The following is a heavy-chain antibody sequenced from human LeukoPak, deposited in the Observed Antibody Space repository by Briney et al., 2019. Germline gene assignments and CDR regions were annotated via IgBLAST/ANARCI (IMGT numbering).Heavy chain of an antibody. J-gene: IGHJ6*02. CDR3: ARGSFNGMDV. V-gene: IGHV3-48*04. Sequence: GGSLRLSCAASGFTFSSYSMNWVRQAPGKGLEWVSYISSSSSTIYYADSVKGRFTISRDNAENTLYLQMNSLRAEDTAVYYCARGSFNGMDVWGQGTTVTVSS. CDR2: ISSSSSTI. CDR1: GFTFSSYS.